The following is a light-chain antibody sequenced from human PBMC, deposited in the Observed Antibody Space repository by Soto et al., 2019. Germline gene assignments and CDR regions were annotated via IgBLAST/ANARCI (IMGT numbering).Light chain of an antibody. CDR3: CSYAGSYTYV. CDR2: DVN. Sequence: QSALTQPRSVSGSLGQSVTISCTGTSSEVGGYNYVSWYQHHPGKAPKLMIYDVNKRPSGVLNRFSGSKSGNTASLTISGLQVEDEADYYCCSYAGSYTYVFGTGTKLTVL. CDR1: SSEVGGYNY. V-gene: IGLV2-11*01. J-gene: IGLJ1*01.